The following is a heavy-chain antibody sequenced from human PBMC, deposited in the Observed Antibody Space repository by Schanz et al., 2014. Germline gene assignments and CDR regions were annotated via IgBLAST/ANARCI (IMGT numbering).Heavy chain of an antibody. J-gene: IGHJ6*02. CDR2: ISHSGGSK. CDR1: GFTFNSYA. Sequence: DVQLLESGGGLVQPGGSLRLSCAASGFTFNSYAMTWVRQAPGKGLEWVSSISHSGGSKYYADSVKGRFTISRDNSENTLYLQKSSLSADDTAVFYCAKGMGYCSGGTCYDYYYYGLDVWGQGTTVTVSS. D-gene: IGHD2-15*01. V-gene: IGHV3-23*01. CDR3: AKGMGYCSGGTCYDYYYYGLDV.